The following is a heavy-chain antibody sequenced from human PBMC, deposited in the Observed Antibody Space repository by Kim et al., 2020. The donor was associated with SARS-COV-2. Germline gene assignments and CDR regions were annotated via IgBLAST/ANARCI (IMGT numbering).Heavy chain of an antibody. J-gene: IGHJ4*02. CDR3: ARDRYCSF. Sequence: YYLDSVKGRFIISRDNAKNSLYLQMNSLRVEDTAVYYCARDRYCSFWGQGTLVTVSS. V-gene: IGHV3-7*03. D-gene: IGHD2-15*01.